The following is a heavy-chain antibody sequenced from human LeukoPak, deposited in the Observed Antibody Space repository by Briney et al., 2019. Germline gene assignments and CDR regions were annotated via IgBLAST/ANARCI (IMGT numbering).Heavy chain of an antibody. CDR2: INPSSGAT. CDR1: GYTFTDYY. V-gene: IGHV1-2*02. D-gene: IGHD2-8*01. CDR3: AKSAGHCSNGICFTDYYMDV. J-gene: IGHJ6*03. Sequence: EASVKVSCKASGYTFTDYYMHWVRQAPGQGLEWMAWINPSSGATNYAQKFQGRVTMTRDTSVSTAYMDLSSVTSDDTAVYFCAKSAGHCSNGICFTDYYMDVWGRGTTVTVSS.